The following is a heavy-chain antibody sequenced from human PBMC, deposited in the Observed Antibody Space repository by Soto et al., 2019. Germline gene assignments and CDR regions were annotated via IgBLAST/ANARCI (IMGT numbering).Heavy chain of an antibody. V-gene: IGHV1-69*01. CDR3: ARHSPSSFYWYCDL. J-gene: IGHJ2*01. CDR1: GGTFSSYA. CDR2: IIPIFGTA. Sequence: QVQLVQSGAEVKKPGSSVKVSCTASGGTFSSYAISWVRQAPGQGLEWMGGIIPIFGTANYAQKFQGRVTITADESTSPAYMELSSLRSEDTDVYYCARHSPSSFYWYCDLWGRGTLVTVSS. D-gene: IGHD2-15*01.